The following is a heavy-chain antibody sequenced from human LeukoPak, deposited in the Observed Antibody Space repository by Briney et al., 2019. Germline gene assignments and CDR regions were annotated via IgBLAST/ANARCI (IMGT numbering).Heavy chain of an antibody. D-gene: IGHD3-22*01. J-gene: IGHJ4*02. V-gene: IGHV4-59*08. Sequence: RPSETLSLTCTVSGGSINSYYWSWIRQPPGKGLEWIGYIYDSGSTNYNPSLKSRVTISVDTSKNQFSLRLSSVTAADTAVYYCARASYSYDINGWVPFDYWGQGTLVTVSS. CDR1: GGSINSYY. CDR2: IYDSGST. CDR3: ARASYSYDINGWVPFDY.